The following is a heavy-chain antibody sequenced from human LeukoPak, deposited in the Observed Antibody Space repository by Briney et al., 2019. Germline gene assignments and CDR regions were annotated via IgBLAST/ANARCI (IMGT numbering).Heavy chain of an antibody. J-gene: IGHJ4*02. V-gene: IGHV3-7*01. Sequence: PGGSLRLSCAASGFTFNTYSMNWVRQAPGKGPEWVASIKQDGSEKFYVDSVKGRFTISKDNARNSLYLQINSLRAEDTAVYYCAREDHSKYEYWGQGTLVTVSS. CDR1: GFTFNTYS. CDR2: IKQDGSEK. D-gene: IGHD4-11*01. CDR3: AREDHSKYEY.